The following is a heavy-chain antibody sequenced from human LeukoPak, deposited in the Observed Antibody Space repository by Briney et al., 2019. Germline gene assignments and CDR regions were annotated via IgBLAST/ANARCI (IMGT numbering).Heavy chain of an antibody. V-gene: IGHV4-59*01. Sequence: SETLSLACTVYGGSISSYYWIWIRQPPGKGLEWIGYIYYSGSTNYNPSLKSRVTISVDTSKNQFSLKLSSVTAAATAVYYCARGEQWQTLNYFDYWGQGTLVTVSS. CDR2: IYYSGST. CDR1: GGSISSYY. CDR3: ARGEQWQTLNYFDY. J-gene: IGHJ4*02. D-gene: IGHD6-19*01.